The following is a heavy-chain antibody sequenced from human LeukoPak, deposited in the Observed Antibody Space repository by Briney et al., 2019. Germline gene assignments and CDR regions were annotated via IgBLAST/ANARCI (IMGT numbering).Heavy chain of an antibody. CDR1: GYTFTSYG. CDR3: ARVVPNSCGWYPFDY. Sequence: GASVKVSCKASGYTFTSYGISWVLQAPGQGLEWMGWISAYNGNTNYAQKLQGRVTMTTDTSTSTAYMELRSLRSDDTAVYYCARVVPNSCGWYPFDYWGQGTLVTVS. V-gene: IGHV1-18*01. D-gene: IGHD6-19*01. J-gene: IGHJ4*02. CDR2: ISAYNGNT.